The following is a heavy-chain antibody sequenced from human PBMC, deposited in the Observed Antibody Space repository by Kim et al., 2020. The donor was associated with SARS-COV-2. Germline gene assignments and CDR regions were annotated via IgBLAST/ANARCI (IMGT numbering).Heavy chain of an antibody. CDR3: ARDRLEWVDAFGI. D-gene: IGHD3-3*01. CDR1: GGSVSSGSYY. CDR2: IYYSGST. Sequence: SETLSLTCTVSGGSVSSGSYYWSWIRQPPGKGLEWIGYIYYSGSTNYNPSLKSRVTISVDTSKNQFSLKLSSVTAADTAVYYCARDRLEWVDAFGIWGQGTMVTVSS. V-gene: IGHV4-61*01. J-gene: IGHJ3*02.